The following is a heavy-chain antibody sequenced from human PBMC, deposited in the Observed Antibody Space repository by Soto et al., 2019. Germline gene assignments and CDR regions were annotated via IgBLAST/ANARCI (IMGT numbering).Heavy chain of an antibody. CDR2: ISGNDGDT. D-gene: IGHD6-13*01. V-gene: IGHV3-23*01. Sequence: EVQLLESGGGLVQPGGSLRLSCAASEFTFSIYAMNWVRQAAGMGLEWVSGISGNDGDTYYADSVKGRFTISRDNFKNMLYLQMNRLRVEDTAIYYWAKEAVAVAGNFDLWGRGTVVSVS. CDR1: EFTFSIYA. CDR3: AKEAVAVAGNFDL. J-gene: IGHJ2*01.